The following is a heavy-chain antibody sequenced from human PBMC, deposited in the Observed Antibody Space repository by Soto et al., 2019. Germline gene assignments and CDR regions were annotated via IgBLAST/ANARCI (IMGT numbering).Heavy chain of an antibody. CDR2: IWYDGSNK. V-gene: IGHV3-33*08. CDR1: GFTFRNFG. J-gene: IGHJ6*02. Sequence: QARLEESGGGVVQPGRSLRLSCSASGFTFRNFGFHWVRQAPGKGLEWVALIWYDGSNKYYAESLKGRVSISRDNSKNTLYLEMKSLRFEDTAVYYCARDGDIQGGPPPKNYAMDGWGQGTTVTVSS. CDR3: ARDGDIQGGPPPKNYAMDG. D-gene: IGHD5-12*01.